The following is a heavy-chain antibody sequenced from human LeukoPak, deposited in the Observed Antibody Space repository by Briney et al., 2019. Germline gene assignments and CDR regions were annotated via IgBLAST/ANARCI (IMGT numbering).Heavy chain of an antibody. CDR1: GFTFSSYG. D-gene: IGHD6-25*01. CDR3: AKDVTLASEYSSGLSYYMDV. CDR2: IRYDGSNK. V-gene: IGHV3-30*02. J-gene: IGHJ6*03. Sequence: GGSLRLSCAASGFTFSSYGMHWVRQAPGKGLEWVAFIRYDGSNKYYADSVKGRFTISRDNSKNTLYLQMNSLRAEDTAVYYCAKDVTLASEYSSGLSYYMDVWGKGTTVTVSS.